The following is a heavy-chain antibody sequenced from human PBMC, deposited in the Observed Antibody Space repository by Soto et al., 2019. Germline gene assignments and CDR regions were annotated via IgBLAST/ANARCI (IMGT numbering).Heavy chain of an antibody. CDR1: GGSISSYY. Sequence: PSETLSLTCTVSGGSISSYYWSWIRQPPGKGLEWIGYIYYNGSTNYNPSLKSRLTISVDTSKNQFSLKLSSVTAADTAVYYCARELRGPDPYYYMDVWGKGTTVTVSS. D-gene: IGHD5-12*01. J-gene: IGHJ6*03. CDR3: ARELRGPDPYYYMDV. CDR2: IYYNGST. V-gene: IGHV4-59*01.